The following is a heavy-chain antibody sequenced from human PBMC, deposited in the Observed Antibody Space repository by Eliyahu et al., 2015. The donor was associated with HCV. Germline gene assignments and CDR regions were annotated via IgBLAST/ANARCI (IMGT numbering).Heavy chain of an antibody. CDR2: ISSSSSYI. Sequence: EVQLVESGGGLVKPGGSLXLSXAAXGFTFXXYXMNWVRQAPGKGLEWVSSISSSSSYIYYADSVKGRFTISRDNAKNSLYLQMNSLRAEDTAVYYCARAFGGPGPWGQGTLVTVSS. CDR1: GFTFXXYX. D-gene: IGHD4-23*01. CDR3: ARAFGGPGP. V-gene: IGHV3-21*01. J-gene: IGHJ5*02.